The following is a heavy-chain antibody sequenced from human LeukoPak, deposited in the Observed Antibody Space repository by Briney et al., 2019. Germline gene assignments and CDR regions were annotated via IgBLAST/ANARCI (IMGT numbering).Heavy chain of an antibody. Sequence: SETLSLTCTVSGYSISIGYYWGWIRQPPGKGLEWIASIYTTGSTFYNPSLKSRVTISVDTSKNQFSLKLSSVTAADTAVYYCARVLDYYGSGSYGADYWGQGTLVTVSS. CDR2: IYTTGST. D-gene: IGHD3-10*01. CDR3: ARVLDYYGSGSYGADY. CDR1: GYSISIGYY. J-gene: IGHJ4*02. V-gene: IGHV4-38-2*02.